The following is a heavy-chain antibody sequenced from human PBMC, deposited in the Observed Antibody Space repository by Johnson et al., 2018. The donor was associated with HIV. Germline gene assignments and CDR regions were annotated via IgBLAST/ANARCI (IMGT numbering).Heavy chain of an antibody. V-gene: IGHV3-7*03. J-gene: IGHJ3*01. Sequence: VQLVESGGGVVQPGRSLRLSCAASGFTFSSYGMHWVRQAPGKGLEWVANIKQDGSEKYYVDSVKGRFTISRDNAKNSLYLQMNSLRAEDTAIYYCARADGSYYDRASWAFDVWGQGTMVTVSS. CDR2: IKQDGSEK. CDR1: GFTFSSYG. CDR3: ARADGSYYDRASWAFDV. D-gene: IGHD1-26*01.